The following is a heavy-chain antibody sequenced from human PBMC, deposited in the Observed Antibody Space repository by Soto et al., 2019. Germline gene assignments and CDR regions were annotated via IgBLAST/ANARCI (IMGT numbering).Heavy chain of an antibody. Sequence: QVQLVESGGCLVKPGGSLRLSCAASGFSFSDSYMSWVRQAPGKGLEWVAYISGSSGYTGYADSVKGRFTISRDNAKNSLYLQMNSLRVEDTAVYYCARVRGGYGPPDVWGQGTTVTVSS. CDR2: ISGSSGYT. J-gene: IGHJ6*02. V-gene: IGHV3-11*06. CDR1: GFSFSDSY. D-gene: IGHD3-10*01. CDR3: ARVRGGYGPPDV.